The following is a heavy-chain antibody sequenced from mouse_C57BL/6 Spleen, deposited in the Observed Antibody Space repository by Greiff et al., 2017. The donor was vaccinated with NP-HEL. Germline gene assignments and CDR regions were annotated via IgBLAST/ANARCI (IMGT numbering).Heavy chain of an antibody. V-gene: IGHV1-19*01. J-gene: IGHJ2*01. CDR2: INPYNGGT. CDR3: ARKPPYFDY. Sequence: EVKLMESGPVLVKPGASVKMSCKASGYTFTDYYMNWVKQSHGKSLEWIGVINPYNGGTSYNQKFKGKATLTVDKSSSTAYMELNSLTSEDSAVYYCARKPPYFDYWGQGTTLTVSS. CDR1: GYTFTDYY.